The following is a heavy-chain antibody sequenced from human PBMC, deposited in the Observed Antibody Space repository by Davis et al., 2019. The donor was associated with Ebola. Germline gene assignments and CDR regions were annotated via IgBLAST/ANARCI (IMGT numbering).Heavy chain of an antibody. J-gene: IGHJ5*02. Sequence: PGGSLRLSCAASGFTFSSYSMNWVRQAPGKGLEWVSSISSSSSYIYYADSVKGRFTISRDNAKNSLYLQMNSLRAEDTAVYYCAREYCSSTSCYMDHWFDPWGQGTLVTVSS. D-gene: IGHD2-2*02. CDR1: GFTFSSYS. V-gene: IGHV3-21*01. CDR2: ISSSSSYI. CDR3: AREYCSSTSCYMDHWFDP.